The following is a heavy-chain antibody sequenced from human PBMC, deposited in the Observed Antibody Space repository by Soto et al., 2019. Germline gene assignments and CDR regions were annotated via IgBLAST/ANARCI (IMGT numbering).Heavy chain of an antibody. CDR3: ATNYGSGSTHFDN. D-gene: IGHD3-10*01. CDR2: IIPMLGMS. CDR1: GDTFNFYI. V-gene: IGHV1-69*02. J-gene: IGHJ4*02. Sequence: QVQLVQSGAEVKTPGSSVKVSCTASGDTFNFYILSWVRQAPGQGLEWMGRIIPMLGMSNYAQKFQGRVTMIEDKSTRTVYMVLSGLRSEDTALYYCATNYGSGSTHFDNWGQGTLVTVSS.